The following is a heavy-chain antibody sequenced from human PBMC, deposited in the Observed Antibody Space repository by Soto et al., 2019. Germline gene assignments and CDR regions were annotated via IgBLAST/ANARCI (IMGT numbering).Heavy chain of an antibody. CDR3: AGAVTWGLDV. D-gene: IGHD3-10*01. J-gene: IGHJ6*02. CDR2: ISRSSTGI. Sequence: EVQLVESGGGLVQPGGSLRLSCAASGFTFSLYSMSWVRQAPGKGLEWVSYISRSSTGIHYADSVKGRFTNSRDDSTKAMHLQMNSLTGGDTAVYYCAGAVTWGLDVWGQGTKVSISS. V-gene: IGHV3-48*01. CDR1: GFTFSLYS.